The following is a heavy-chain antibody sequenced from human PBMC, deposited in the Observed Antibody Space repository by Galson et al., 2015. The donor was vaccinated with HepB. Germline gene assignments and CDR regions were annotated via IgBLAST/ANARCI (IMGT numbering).Heavy chain of an antibody. CDR1: GFTFSSYA. CDR3: ARDRGVGGSYEVLDY. V-gene: IGHV3-30-3*01. J-gene: IGHJ4*02. D-gene: IGHD1-26*01. Sequence: SLRLSCAASGFTFSSYAMHWVRQAPGKGLEWVAVISYDGSNKYYADSVKGRFTISRDNSKNTLYLQMNSLRAEDTAVYYCARDRGVGGSYEVLDYWGQGTLVTVSS. CDR2: ISYDGSNK.